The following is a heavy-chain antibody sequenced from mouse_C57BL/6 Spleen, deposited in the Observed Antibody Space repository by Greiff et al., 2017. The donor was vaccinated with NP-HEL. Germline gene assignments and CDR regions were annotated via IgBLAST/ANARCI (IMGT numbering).Heavy chain of an antibody. J-gene: IGHJ1*03. CDR1: GYTFTDYN. D-gene: IGHD2-1*01. V-gene: IGHV1-22*01. Sequence: VQLQQSGPELVKPGASVKMSCKASGYTFTDYNMHWVKQSHGKSLEWIGYINPNNGGTSYNQKFKGKATLTVNKSSSTAYMELRSLTSEDSAVYYCAREGDLLTRYFDVWGTGTTVTVSS. CDR3: AREGDLLTRYFDV. CDR2: INPNNGGT.